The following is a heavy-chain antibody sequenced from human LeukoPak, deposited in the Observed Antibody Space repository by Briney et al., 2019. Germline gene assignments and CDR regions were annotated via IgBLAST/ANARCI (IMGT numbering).Heavy chain of an antibody. CDR2: ISGDGGST. V-gene: IGHV3-43*02. J-gene: IGHJ4*02. CDR3: AKDAGGAMAPYDSSGYYDY. CDR1: GLTFSSYE. D-gene: IGHD3-22*01. Sequence: PGGSLRLSCAASGLTFSSYEMNWVRQAPGKGLEWVSLISGDGGSTYYADSVKGRFTISRDNSKNSLYLQMNSLRTEDTALYYCAKDAGGAMAPYDSSGYYDYWGQGTLVTVSS.